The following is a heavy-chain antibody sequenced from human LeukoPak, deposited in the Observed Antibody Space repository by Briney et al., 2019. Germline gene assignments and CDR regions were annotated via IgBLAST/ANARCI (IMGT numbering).Heavy chain of an antibody. Sequence: ASVKVSCKASGYTFTNYPMIWVRQAPGQGLEWMGWINTNTGNPTYAQGFTGRFVFSLDTSVGTTYLQINSLKTEDTAVYYCAREEDWFDPWGQGTLVTVSS. J-gene: IGHJ5*02. CDR2: INTNTGNP. CDR3: AREEDWFDP. V-gene: IGHV7-4-1*02. CDR1: GYTFTNYP.